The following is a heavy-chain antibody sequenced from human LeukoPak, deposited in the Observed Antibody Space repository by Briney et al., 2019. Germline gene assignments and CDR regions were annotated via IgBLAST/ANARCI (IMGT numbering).Heavy chain of an antibody. D-gene: IGHD1-26*01. Sequence: GGSLGLSCAASGFTFSSYSMNWVRQAPGKGLEWVSYISSSSSTIYYADSVKGRFTISRDNAKNSLYLQMNSLRAEDTAVYYCARDLGWWELPSEGYWGQGTLVTVSS. V-gene: IGHV3-48*01. CDR1: GFTFSSYS. CDR3: ARDLGWWELPSEGY. CDR2: ISSSSSTI. J-gene: IGHJ4*02.